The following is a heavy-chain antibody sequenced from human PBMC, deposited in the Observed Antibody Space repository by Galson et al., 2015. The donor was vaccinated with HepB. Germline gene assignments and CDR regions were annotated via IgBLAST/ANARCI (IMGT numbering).Heavy chain of an antibody. V-gene: IGHV3-23*01. CDR1: GFTFSLYA. D-gene: IGHD3-3*01. CDR3: AKDRNVLRFLEWFHDY. Sequence: SLRLSCAASGFTFSLYAMSWVRQAPGKGLEWVLGISGSGDRTYYADSVKGRFTISRDNSKNTLYLQMNSLRAEDTAVYYCAKDRNVLRFLEWFHDYWGQGTLVTVSS. CDR2: ISGSGDRT. J-gene: IGHJ4*02.